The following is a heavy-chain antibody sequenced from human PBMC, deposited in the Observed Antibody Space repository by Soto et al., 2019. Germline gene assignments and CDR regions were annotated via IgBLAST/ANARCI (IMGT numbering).Heavy chain of an antibody. D-gene: IGHD6-13*01. Sequence: QVQLVESGGGVFQPGRSLRLSCAASGFTFSSYAMHGVRQAPGKWLDWVAVISYDGSNKYYADSVKGRFTISRDNSKNTLYLQMNSLRAEDTAVYYCARGPTSSSWSYYFDYWGQGTLVTVSS. J-gene: IGHJ4*02. V-gene: IGHV3-30-3*01. CDR2: ISYDGSNK. CDR1: GFTFSSYA. CDR3: ARGPTSSSWSYYFDY.